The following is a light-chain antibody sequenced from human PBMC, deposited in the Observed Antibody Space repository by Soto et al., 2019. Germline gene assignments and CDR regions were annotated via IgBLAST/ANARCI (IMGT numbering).Light chain of an antibody. CDR1: QSVYSL. Sequence: EIVLTQSPATLSLSPGERATLSCRASQSVYSLLAWYQQKPGQAPRLLIYDAATRATSIPARFSGSGYGTDFTLTISSLEPEDFAVYYCQQRANLWTFGQGIRVQIK. CDR2: DAA. CDR3: QQRANLWT. V-gene: IGKV3-11*01. J-gene: IGKJ1*01.